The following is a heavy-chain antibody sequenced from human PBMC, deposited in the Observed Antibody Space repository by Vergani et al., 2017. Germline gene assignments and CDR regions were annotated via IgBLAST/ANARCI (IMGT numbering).Heavy chain of an antibody. CDR3: AREDLQLEPYVMDV. V-gene: IGHV4-31*03. D-gene: IGHD1-1*01. J-gene: IGHJ6*03. CDR2: IYYSGST. Sequence: QVQLQESGPGLVKPSQTLSLTCTVSVGSLSSGGYYWSWIRQHPGKGLEWIGYIYYSGSTYYNPSLKSRVTISVDTSKNQFSLKLSSVTAADTAVYYCAREDLQLEPYVMDVWGKGTTVTVSS. CDR1: VGSLSSGGYY.